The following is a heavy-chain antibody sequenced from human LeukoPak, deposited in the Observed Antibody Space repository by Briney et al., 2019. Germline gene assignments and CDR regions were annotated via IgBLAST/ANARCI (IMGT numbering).Heavy chain of an antibody. CDR1: GYTFTSYY. Sequence: ASVKVSCKASGYTFTSYYMHWVRQAPGQGLEWMGVINHSGGSTSYAQKFQGRVTMTSDTSTSTVYMELSSLRSEDTAVYCCARDLLSSSGTYRVSVYFDYWGQGTLVTVSS. CDR2: INHSGGST. V-gene: IGHV1-46*03. J-gene: IGHJ4*02. CDR3: ARDLLSSSGTYRVSVYFDY. D-gene: IGHD1-26*01.